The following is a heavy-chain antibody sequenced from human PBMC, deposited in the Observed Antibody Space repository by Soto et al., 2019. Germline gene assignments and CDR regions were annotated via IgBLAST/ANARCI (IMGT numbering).Heavy chain of an antibody. CDR3: NRDPDGGSRYYFCP. Sequence: QVQLVESGGGVVQPGRSLRLSCAAAGFTFTNYGMHWVRQAPGKGLEWVAVIWYDGSNKYYADSVKGRFTISKDNSQNTMYLQKKNLRAEDQAMYYLNRDPDGGSRYYFCPRGQGTLVTVSS. CDR1: GFTFTNYG. J-gene: IGHJ5*02. CDR2: IWYDGSNK. V-gene: IGHV3-33*01. D-gene: IGHD3-16*01.